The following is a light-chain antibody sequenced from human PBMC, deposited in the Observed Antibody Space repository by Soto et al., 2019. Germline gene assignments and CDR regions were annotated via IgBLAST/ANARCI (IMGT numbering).Light chain of an antibody. CDR2: EVT. CDR1: SSDVGGYNY. Sequence: QSALTQPASVSGSPGQSITISCTGTSSDVGGYNYVSWFQQSPGKAPKVMIYEVTNRPSGVSNRFSGSKSGNMASLTISGLQAEDEADYYCSSYTSSNTLIFGGGTQLTVL. V-gene: IGLV2-14*01. CDR3: SSYTSSNTLI. J-gene: IGLJ2*01.